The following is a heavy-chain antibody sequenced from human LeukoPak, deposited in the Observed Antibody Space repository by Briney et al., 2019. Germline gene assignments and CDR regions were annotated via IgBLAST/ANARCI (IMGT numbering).Heavy chain of an antibody. CDR3: ARDPYCSSTSCSYYYYGMDV. CDR1: GYTFTSYG. D-gene: IGHD2-2*01. J-gene: IGHJ6*02. V-gene: IGHV1-18*01. Sequence: ASVKVSCKASGYTFTSYGISWVRQAPGQGLEWMGWISAYNGNTNYAQKLQGRVTMTTDTSTSTAYMELRSLRSDDTAVYYCARDPYCSSTSCSYYYYGMDVWGQGTTVTVSS. CDR2: ISAYNGNT.